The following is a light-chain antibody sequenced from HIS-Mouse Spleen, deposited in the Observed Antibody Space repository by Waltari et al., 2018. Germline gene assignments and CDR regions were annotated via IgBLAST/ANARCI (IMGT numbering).Light chain of an antibody. CDR2: EVS. J-gene: IGLJ2*01. V-gene: IGLV2-14*01. Sequence: QSALTQPASVSGSPGQSITISCTGTSSDVGGYNYVPWYQQHPGKAPKLMIYEVSNRPSGVCNRFSGSKSGNTASLTISGLQAEDEADYYCSSYTSSSTLVVFGGGTKLTVL. CDR1: SSDVGGYNY. CDR3: SSYTSSSTLVV.